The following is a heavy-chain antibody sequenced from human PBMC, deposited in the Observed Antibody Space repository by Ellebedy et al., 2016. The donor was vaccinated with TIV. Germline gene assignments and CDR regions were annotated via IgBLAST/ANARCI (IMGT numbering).Heavy chain of an antibody. Sequence: SETLSLTXTVSGGSISSGGYYWSWIRQHPGKGLEWIGYIYYSGSTYYNPSLKSRVTISVDTSKNQFSLKLSSVTAADTAVYYCARVGNAYYYDSSGYYSSWGQGTLVTVSS. CDR2: IYYSGST. V-gene: IGHV4-31*03. CDR1: GGSISSGGYY. D-gene: IGHD3-22*01. CDR3: ARVGNAYYYDSSGYYSS. J-gene: IGHJ4*02.